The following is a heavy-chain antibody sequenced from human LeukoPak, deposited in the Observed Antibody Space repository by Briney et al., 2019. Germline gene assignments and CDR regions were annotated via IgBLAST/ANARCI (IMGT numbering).Heavy chain of an antibody. V-gene: IGHV3-21*01. D-gene: IGHD3-22*01. CDR3: ARDGSPYYYDSSGLDY. J-gene: IGHJ4*02. CDR2: ISSSSSFI. CDR1: GFXFSSYS. Sequence: GGSLRLSCAASGFXFSSYSINWVRQAPGKGQEWVSSISSSSSFIYYADSVRGRFTISRDNAKNSLYLQLNSLRAEDTAVYYCARDGSPYYYDSSGLDYWGQGTLVTVSS.